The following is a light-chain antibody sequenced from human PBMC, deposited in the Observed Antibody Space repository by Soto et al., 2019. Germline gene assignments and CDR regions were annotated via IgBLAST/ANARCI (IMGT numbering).Light chain of an antibody. J-gene: IGLJ1*01. Sequence: QSALTQPASVSGSPGQSIAISCTGSSSDVGFYDYVSWYQQHPGEVPKLIIFEVSNRPSGVSNRFSGSKSGNTASLTISGLQDEDEAAYYCSSYTPRCTRVFGTGTKLTVL. CDR1: SSDVGFYDY. CDR3: SSYTPRCTRV. V-gene: IGLV2-14*01. CDR2: EVS.